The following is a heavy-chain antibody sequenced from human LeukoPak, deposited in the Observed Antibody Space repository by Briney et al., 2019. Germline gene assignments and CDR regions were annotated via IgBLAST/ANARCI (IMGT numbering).Heavy chain of an antibody. V-gene: IGHV4-59*08. CDR3: AGHHPRNTVDF. Sequence: PSETLSLTCTVSGGSISSYYWSWIRRPPGKGLGWIGYIYYSGSTNYNPSLKSRVTISVDTSKNQFSLKLSSVTAADTAVYYCAGHHPRNTVDFWGQGTLVTVSS. CDR2: IYYSGST. J-gene: IGHJ4*02. CDR1: GGSISSYY. D-gene: IGHD2-8*02.